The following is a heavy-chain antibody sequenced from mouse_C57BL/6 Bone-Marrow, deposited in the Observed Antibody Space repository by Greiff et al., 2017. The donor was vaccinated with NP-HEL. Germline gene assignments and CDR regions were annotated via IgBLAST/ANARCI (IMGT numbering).Heavy chain of an antibody. CDR1: GYAFSSSW. Sequence: QVQLQQSGPELVKPGASVKISCKASGYAFSSSWMHWVKQRPGKGLEWIGRIYPGDGDTNYNGKFKGKATLTADKSSSTAYMQLSSLTSEDSAVYFCASYGNYGDWGQGTTLTVSS. J-gene: IGHJ2*01. CDR2: IYPGDGDT. CDR3: ASYGNYGD. D-gene: IGHD2-1*01. V-gene: IGHV1-82*01.